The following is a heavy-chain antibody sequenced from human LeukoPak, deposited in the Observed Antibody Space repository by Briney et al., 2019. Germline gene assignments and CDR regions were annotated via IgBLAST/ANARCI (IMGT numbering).Heavy chain of an antibody. CDR3: ARGAAGYSYG. CDR2: IYYSGST. D-gene: IGHD5-18*01. CDR1: GGSISSYY. V-gene: IGHV4-59*01. Sequence: SETLSLTCTVSGGSISSYYWSWIRQPPGKGLEWIGHIYYSGSTNYNPSLKSRVTISIDTSKNQFSLRLSSETAADTAVYYCARGAAGYSYGWGQGTLVTVSS. J-gene: IGHJ4*02.